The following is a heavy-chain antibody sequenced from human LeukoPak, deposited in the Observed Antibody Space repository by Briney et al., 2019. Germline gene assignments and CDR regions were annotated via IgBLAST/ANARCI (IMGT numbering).Heavy chain of an antibody. CDR2: IYHSGNT. CDR3: ARSLMKLSIVGATTHFDY. CDR1: PYFISSAYC. V-gene: IGHV4-38-2*02. J-gene: IGHJ4*02. D-gene: IGHD1-26*01. Sequence: SETLSLTCTVSPYFISSAYCWGWIRQPPGKGLEWIGNIYHSGNTYYNPSLKSRVTISVDTSKNQFSLKLSSVTAADTAVYYCARSLMKLSIVGATTHFDYWGQGTLVTVSS.